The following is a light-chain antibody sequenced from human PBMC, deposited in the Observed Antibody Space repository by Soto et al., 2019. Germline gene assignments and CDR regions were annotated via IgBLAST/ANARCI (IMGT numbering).Light chain of an antibody. CDR1: RFNIGSNY. V-gene: IGLV1-47*01. J-gene: IGLJ3*02. CDR2: TNY. CDR3: STWDDSLSAWV. Sequence: QSVLTQPPSASGTPGQRVTISCSGSRFNIGSNYVYWYQQLPETAPKLLIYTNYQRPSGVPDRFSGSKSGTSASLAISGLRSEDEADYYCSTWDDSLSAWVCGGGTKVTVL.